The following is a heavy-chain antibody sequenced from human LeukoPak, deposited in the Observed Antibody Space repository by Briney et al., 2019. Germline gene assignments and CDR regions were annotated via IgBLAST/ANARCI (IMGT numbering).Heavy chain of an antibody. CDR3: ARDHPSRYSSSWYGD. J-gene: IGHJ4*02. D-gene: IGHD6-13*01. CDR2: ISGSGGST. Sequence: GGSLRLSCAASGFTFSSYAMSWVRQAPGKGLEWVSAISGSGGSTYYADSVKGRFTISRDNAENSLYLQMNSLRAEDTAVYYCARDHPSRYSSSWYGDWGQGTLVTVSS. V-gene: IGHV3-23*01. CDR1: GFTFSSYA.